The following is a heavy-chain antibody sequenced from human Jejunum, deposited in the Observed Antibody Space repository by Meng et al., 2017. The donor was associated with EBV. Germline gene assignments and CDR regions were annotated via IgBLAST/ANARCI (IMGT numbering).Heavy chain of an antibody. CDR3: SRGSDRATAGIA. J-gene: IGHJ4*02. V-gene: IGHV4-34*01. CDR1: VGSVSSHY. Sequence: GAGPVASVKVSSLSSAIYVGSVSSHYGSWVPGHAVKGLGWIRASHPSGIAEYSSSLRSSVTISAETSKNEFSLKLSSAKDADTAVYYCSRGSDRATAGIAWGQGTLVTVSS. D-gene: IGHD5-12*01. CDR2: SHPSGIA.